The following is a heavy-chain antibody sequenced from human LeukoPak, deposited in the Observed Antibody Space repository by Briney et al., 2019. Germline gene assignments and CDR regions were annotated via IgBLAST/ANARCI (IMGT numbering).Heavy chain of an antibody. Sequence: GESLKTSCTGSGIQFSDYWIGWMRQVPGKGPGWVGIIFPDDSETKYSPSIQGQVTTSADKSINTACLGCSSLKSSDSASYYFWRFSGSSLANNWFDPWGQGTLITVSS. V-gene: IGHV5-51*01. J-gene: IGHJ5*02. CDR2: IFPDDSET. CDR1: GIQFSDYW. CDR3: WRFSGSSLANNWFDP. D-gene: IGHD3-10*01.